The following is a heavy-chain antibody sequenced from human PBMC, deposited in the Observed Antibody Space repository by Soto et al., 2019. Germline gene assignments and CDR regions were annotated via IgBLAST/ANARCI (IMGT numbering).Heavy chain of an antibody. V-gene: IGHV4-59*01. CDR2: IYYSGST. Sequence: SETLSLTCTVAGGSISSYYWSWIRQPPGKGLEWIGYIYYSGSTNYNPSLKSRVTISVDTSKNQFSLKLSSVTAADTAVYYCARADLHYYDSSGYFDYWGQGTLVTVSS. D-gene: IGHD3-22*01. CDR1: GGSISSYY. CDR3: ARADLHYYDSSGYFDY. J-gene: IGHJ4*02.